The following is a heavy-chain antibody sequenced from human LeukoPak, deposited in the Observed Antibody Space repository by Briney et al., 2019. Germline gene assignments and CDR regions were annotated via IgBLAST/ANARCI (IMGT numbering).Heavy chain of an antibody. CDR1: GFTFSSYT. V-gene: IGHV3-21*01. CDR3: ASDRGENCGDECYSLYFFDF. CDR2: ITSRDSYI. Sequence: GGSLRLSCTGSGFTFSSYTMVWVRQAPGKGLEWISSITSRDSYIDYADSVKGRFTISRDNAKNSLFLQMDSLTAEDTGVYYCASDRGENCGDECYSLYFFDFWGQGTLVTVSS. J-gene: IGHJ4*02. D-gene: IGHD2-21*01.